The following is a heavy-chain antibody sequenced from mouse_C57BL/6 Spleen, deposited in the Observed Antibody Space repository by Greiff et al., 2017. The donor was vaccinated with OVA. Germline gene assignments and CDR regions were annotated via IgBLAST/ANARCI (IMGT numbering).Heavy chain of an antibody. Sequence: QVQLKESGPELVKPGASVKISCKASGYAFSSSWMNWVKQRPGKGLEWIGRIYPGDGDTNYNGKFKGKATLTADKSSSTAYMQLSSLTSEDSAVYFCARWGLEYAMDYWGQGTTLTVSS. CDR1: GYAFSSSW. V-gene: IGHV1-82*01. CDR3: ARWGLEYAMDY. CDR2: IYPGDGDT. D-gene: IGHD2-10*02. J-gene: IGHJ2*01.